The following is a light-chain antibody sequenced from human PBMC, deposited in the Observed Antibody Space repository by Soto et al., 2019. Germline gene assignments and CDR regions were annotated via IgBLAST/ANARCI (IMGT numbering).Light chain of an antibody. CDR1: QSVSNNY. J-gene: IGKJ1*01. Sequence: EIVLTQSPGTLSVSPGERATLSCRASQSVSNNYLAWYQQKPGQAPRLLIYAASSRATGIPDRFSGSGSGTDFTLTISSLEPEDFAVYYCQQRRTFGQGTKVEIK. CDR3: QQRRT. CDR2: AAS. V-gene: IGKV3D-20*02.